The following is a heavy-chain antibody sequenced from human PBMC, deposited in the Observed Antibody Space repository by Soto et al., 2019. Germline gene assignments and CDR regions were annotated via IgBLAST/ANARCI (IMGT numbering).Heavy chain of an antibody. Sequence: EVPLVESGGGLVQPGGSLRLSCAASGFTFSSYWMHWVRQAPGKGLVWVSRINSDGSSTTYADSVKGRFTISRDNAKNTLYLQMNSLRAEDTAVYYCARVETCSSTSCYSVVDYWGQGTLVTVSS. J-gene: IGHJ4*02. CDR1: GFTFSSYW. V-gene: IGHV3-74*03. D-gene: IGHD2-2*01. CDR2: INSDGSST. CDR3: ARVETCSSTSCYSVVDY.